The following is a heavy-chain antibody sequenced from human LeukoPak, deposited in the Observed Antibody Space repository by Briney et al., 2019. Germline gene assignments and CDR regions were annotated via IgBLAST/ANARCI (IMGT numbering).Heavy chain of an antibody. V-gene: IGHV4-34*01. CDR2: INHSGST. CDR3: ARRPYCFDY. J-gene: IGHJ4*02. Sequence: SETLSLTWAVYGGSFSGYYWSWIRQPPGKGLEWIGEINHSGSTNYNPSLKSRVTISVDTSKNQFSLKLSSVTAADTAVYYCARRPYCFDYWGQGTLVTVSS. CDR1: GGSFSGYY.